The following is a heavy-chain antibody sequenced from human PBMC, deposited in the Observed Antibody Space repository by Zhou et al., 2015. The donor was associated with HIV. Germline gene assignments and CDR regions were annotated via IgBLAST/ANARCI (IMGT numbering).Heavy chain of an antibody. V-gene: IGHV3-23*01. CDR3: GRGRNGVTAAVDS. CDR2: ISATGHGL. D-gene: IGHD3-3*01. J-gene: IGHJ4*02. Sequence: EVHLSESGGRPGAAGGGSLSLSCAASGFIFDDFAMSWVRHRPGQGLEWISGISATGHGLFYANSVKGRFTVSRDNFRKTLYLQMSSLSVEDTGTYYCGRGRNGVTAAVDSWGQGTLVTVAS. CDR1: GFIFDDFA.